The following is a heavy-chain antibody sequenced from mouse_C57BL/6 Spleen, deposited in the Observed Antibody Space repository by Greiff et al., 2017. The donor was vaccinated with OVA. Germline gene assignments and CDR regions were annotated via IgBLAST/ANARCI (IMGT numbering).Heavy chain of an antibody. CDR2: IRNKANGYTT. Sequence: EVKLMESGGGLVQPGGSLSLSCAASGFTFTDYYMSWVRQPPGKALEWLGFIRNKANGYTTEYSATVKGRFTISRDNSQSILYLQMNALRAEDSATYYCAGAWGITTVYYDLECWGKGTTVTVSS. V-gene: IGHV7-3*01. CDR1: GFTFTDYY. CDR3: AGAWGITTVYYDLEC. J-gene: IGHJ4*01. D-gene: IGHD1-1*01.